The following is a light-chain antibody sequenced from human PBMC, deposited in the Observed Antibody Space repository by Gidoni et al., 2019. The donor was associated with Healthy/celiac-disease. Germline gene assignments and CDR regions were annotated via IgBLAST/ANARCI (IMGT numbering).Light chain of an antibody. Sequence: ASGSPGQSVTISCTGTSSDVGGYNYVSWYQQHPGKAPKLMIYEVSKRPSGVPDRFSGSKSGNTASLTVSGLQAEDEADYYCSSYAGSNNLVFGGGTKLTVL. CDR3: SSYAGSNNLV. CDR1: SSDVGGYNY. J-gene: IGLJ2*01. V-gene: IGLV2-8*01. CDR2: EVS.